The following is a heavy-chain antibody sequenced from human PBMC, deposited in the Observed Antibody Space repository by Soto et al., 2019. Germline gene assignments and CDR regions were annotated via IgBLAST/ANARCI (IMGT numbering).Heavy chain of an antibody. CDR3: ATWHLQEHAYDL. J-gene: IGHJ3*01. CDR1: GLTVSGEKY. D-gene: IGHD1-1*01. CDR2: VYDLDGT. Sequence: DVQLVESGGGLIQPGGSLRLSCVASGLTVSGEKYMAWVRQAPGKGPEWLSGVYDLDGTYYADSVRGRFTTSIDSSRTTVDLQMRDLRPEDTALYFCATWHLQEHAYDLWGQGTMVTVSS. V-gene: IGHV3-53*01.